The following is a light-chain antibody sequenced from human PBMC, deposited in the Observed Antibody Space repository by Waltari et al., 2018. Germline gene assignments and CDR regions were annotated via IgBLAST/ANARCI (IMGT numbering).Light chain of an antibody. J-gene: IGKJ1*01. CDR2: DAS. V-gene: IGKV3-20*01. Sequence: EIVLTQSPGTLSLSPGERALSCRASQSVSSSYLAWYQQKPGQAPRLLIYDASNRATGIPDSFSGSGSGTDFTLTSSRLEPEDFAVYYCQQYGGSPWTFGQGTKVEIK. CDR1: QSVSSSY. CDR3: QQYGGSPWT.